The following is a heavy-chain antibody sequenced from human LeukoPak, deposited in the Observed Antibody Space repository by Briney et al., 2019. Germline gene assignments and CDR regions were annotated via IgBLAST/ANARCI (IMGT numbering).Heavy chain of an antibody. D-gene: IGHD3-22*01. J-gene: IGHJ3*02. CDR1: GGSFSGYY. V-gene: IGHV4-59*01. Sequence: SETLSLTCAVYGGSFSGYYWSWIRQPPGKGLEWIGYIYYSGSTNYNPSLKSRVTISVDTSKNQFSLKLSSVTAADTAVYYCASHLRGYYRNDAFDIWGQGTMVTVSS. CDR2: IYYSGST. CDR3: ASHLRGYYRNDAFDI.